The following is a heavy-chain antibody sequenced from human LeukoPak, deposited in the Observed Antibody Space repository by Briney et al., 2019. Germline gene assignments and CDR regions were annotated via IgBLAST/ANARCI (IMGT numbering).Heavy chain of an antibody. V-gene: IGHV4-4*07. CDR3: ARGSSWYAAGAVDY. CDR2: IYTSGST. J-gene: IGHJ4*02. D-gene: IGHD6-13*01. Sequence: SETLSLTCTVSGVSISSYYSSWIRQPAGKGLEWIGRIYTSGSTNYNPSLKSRVTMSVDTSKNQFSLKLSSVTAADTAVYYCARGSSWYAAGAVDYWGQGTLVTVSS. CDR1: GVSISSYY.